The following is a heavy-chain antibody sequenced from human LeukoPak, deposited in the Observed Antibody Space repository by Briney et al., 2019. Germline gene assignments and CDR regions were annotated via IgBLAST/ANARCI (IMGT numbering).Heavy chain of an antibody. J-gene: IGHJ4*02. CDR3: ATDSRSCRY. CDR2: IKQDGSEK. Sequence: GGSLRLSCAASGFTFSTHWMTWDRQAPGKGLEWVANIKQDGSEKYYLDSVKGRFTISRDNAKNSLFLQMNSLRAEDTAMYYCATDSRSCRYWGQGTLVTVSS. V-gene: IGHV3-7*03. CDR1: GFTFSTHW.